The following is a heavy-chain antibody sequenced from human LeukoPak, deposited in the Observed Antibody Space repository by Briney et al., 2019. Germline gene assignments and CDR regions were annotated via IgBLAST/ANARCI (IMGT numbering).Heavy chain of an antibody. J-gene: IGHJ5*02. CDR2: ISAYNGNT. CDR3: ARVNTMVRGKNWFDP. D-gene: IGHD3-10*01. Sequence: GASVKVSCKASGYTFTSYGISWVRQAPGQGLEWMGWISAYNGNTNYAQKLQGRVTMTTDTSTSTAYMELRSLRSDDTAVYYCARVNTMVRGKNWFDPWGQGTLVTVSS. V-gene: IGHV1-18*01. CDR1: GYTFTSYG.